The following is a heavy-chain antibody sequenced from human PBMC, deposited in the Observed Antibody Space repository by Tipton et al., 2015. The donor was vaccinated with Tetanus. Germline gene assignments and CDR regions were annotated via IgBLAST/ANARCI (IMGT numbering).Heavy chain of an antibody. CDR1: GGSVSGGAYC. D-gene: IGHD1-1*01. Sequence: TLSLTCTVSGGSVSGGAYCWSWIRQHPGKGLESIGCISSRGSTYYNPSLTSRVSISVDTSKNQFSLKLTSVTAADTAIYYCARGGDNLTFQRPTGRWFDPWGHGTLVTVSS. J-gene: IGHJ5*02. CDR2: ISSRGST. V-gene: IGHV4-31*03. CDR3: ARGGDNLTFQRPTGRWFDP.